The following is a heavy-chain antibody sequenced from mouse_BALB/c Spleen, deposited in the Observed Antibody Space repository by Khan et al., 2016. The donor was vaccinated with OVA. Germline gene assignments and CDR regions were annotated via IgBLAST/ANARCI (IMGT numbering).Heavy chain of an antibody. CDR3: ETHEGSSAGLTY. CDR2: INPSTGYT. V-gene: IGHV1-7*01. CDR1: GYTFTSYW. D-gene: IGHD2-2*01. Sequence: VQLQESGAELAKPGASVKMSCKASGYTFTSYWMHWVKQRPGQGLEWIGYINPSTGYTEYNQRFKDKATLTADKSSSTAYIQLSSLTSEESAVYYCETHEGSSAGLTYWGQGTLVTVSA. J-gene: IGHJ3*01.